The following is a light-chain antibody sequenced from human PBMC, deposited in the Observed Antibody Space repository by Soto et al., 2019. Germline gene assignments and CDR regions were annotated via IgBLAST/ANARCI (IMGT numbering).Light chain of an antibody. CDR2: KAS. CDR1: QSISSW. V-gene: IGKV1-5*03. CDR3: QQYNSYPLT. J-gene: IGKJ3*01. Sequence: DIQMTQSPSTLSASVGDRVTITCRASQSISSWLAWFQQKPGKAPNLLIYKASSLESGVPSRFSGSGSGTEFTLTISSLQPDDFATYYCQQYNSYPLTFGPGTKVAIK.